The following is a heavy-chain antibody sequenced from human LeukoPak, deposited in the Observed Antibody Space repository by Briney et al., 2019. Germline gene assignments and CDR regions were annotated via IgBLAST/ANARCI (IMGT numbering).Heavy chain of an antibody. J-gene: IGHJ4*02. CDR3: ARARRRVSPLDY. CDR2: IHYSGST. D-gene: IGHD6-6*01. CDR1: GGSISSNY. V-gene: IGHV4-59*01. Sequence: SSETLSLTCTVSGGSISSNYWSWIRQPPGKGLEWIGYIHYSGSTNYNPSLKSRVTISVDTSKNQFSLELSSVTAADTAVYYCARARRRVSPLDYWGQGTLVTVSS.